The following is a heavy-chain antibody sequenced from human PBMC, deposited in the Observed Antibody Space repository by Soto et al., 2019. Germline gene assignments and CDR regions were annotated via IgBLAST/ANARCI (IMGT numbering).Heavy chain of an antibody. CDR2: IKQDGSEK. CDR1: GFTFSSYW. J-gene: IGHJ4*02. V-gene: IGHV3-7*04. Sequence: GGSLRLSCAASGFTFSSYWMSWVRQAPGKGLEWVANIKQDGSEKYYVDSVKGRFTISRDNAKNSLYLQMNSLRAEDTAVYYCARVVAATENYFDYWGQGTLVTVSS. D-gene: IGHD2-15*01. CDR3: ARVVAATENYFDY.